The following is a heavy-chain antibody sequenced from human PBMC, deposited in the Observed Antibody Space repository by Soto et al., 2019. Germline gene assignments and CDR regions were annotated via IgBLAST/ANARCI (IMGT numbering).Heavy chain of an antibody. V-gene: IGHV3-7*05. CDR3: ARNPFGDLDY. J-gene: IGHJ4*02. D-gene: IGHD2-21*02. Sequence: GGSLRLSCVASGFTFNTYWMTWVRRPPGKGLEWVANIKPDGSMQNYVDSVKGRFTISRDNAKNSLYLQMNSLRAEDTAIYYCARNPFGDLDYWGQGTQVTVSS. CDR2: IKPDGSMQ. CDR1: GFTFNTYW.